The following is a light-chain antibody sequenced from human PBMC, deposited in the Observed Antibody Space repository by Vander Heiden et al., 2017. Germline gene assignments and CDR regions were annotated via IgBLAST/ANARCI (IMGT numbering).Light chain of an antibody. CDR3: SSYRGSSTVV. CDR2: EVT. Sequence: HSALTQPASVSVSPGQSITISCTGTSRDIGTYNFVSWYQQHPGTAPKLLIYEVTNRPSGVSNRFSGSKSGNTASLTISGLQAEDEADYYCSSYRGSSTVVFGGGTKLTVV. J-gene: IGLJ3*02. V-gene: IGLV2-14*03. CDR1: SRDIGTYNF.